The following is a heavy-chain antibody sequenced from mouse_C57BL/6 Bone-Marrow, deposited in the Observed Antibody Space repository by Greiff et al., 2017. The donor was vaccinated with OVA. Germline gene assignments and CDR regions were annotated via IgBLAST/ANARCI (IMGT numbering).Heavy chain of an antibody. CDR3: ARWLLPMDY. V-gene: IGHV5-4*03. J-gene: IGHJ4*01. CDR2: ISDGGSYT. D-gene: IGHD2-3*01. CDR1: GFTFSSYA. Sequence: DVKLVESGGGLVKPGGSLKLSCAASGFTFSSYAMSWVRQTPEKRLEWVATISDGGSYTYYPDNVKGRFPISRDNAKNNLYLQMSQLKSEDTAMYYCARWLLPMDYWGQGTSVTVSS.